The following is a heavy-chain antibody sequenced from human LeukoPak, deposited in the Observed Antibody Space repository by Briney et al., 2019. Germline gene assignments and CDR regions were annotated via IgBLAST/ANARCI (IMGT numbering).Heavy chain of an antibody. J-gene: IGHJ6*03. CDR1: GYIFTNDW. V-gene: IGHV5-51*01. Sequence: GESLKISCKGSGYIFTNDWIGWVRQVPGKGLEWMGIVYPGDSDTRYSPSFEGQVTISADKSINTGYLQWSSLKASDTAIYYCVRSPAVGYDRPALYFYYMDVWGKGTPVTVSS. D-gene: IGHD2-2*01. CDR3: VRSPAVGYDRPALYFYYMDV. CDR2: VYPGDSDT.